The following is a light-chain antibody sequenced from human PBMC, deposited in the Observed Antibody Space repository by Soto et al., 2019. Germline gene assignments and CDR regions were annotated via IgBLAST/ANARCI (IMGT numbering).Light chain of an antibody. J-gene: IGKJ4*01. V-gene: IGKV1-5*03. CDR3: QQYNTFSLT. CDR2: KAS. CDR1: QTINNW. Sequence: DIQMTQSPSTLSASVGDRVTITCRASQTINNWLAWYQQKPGKAPKLLIYKASSLEGGVPSRFSGSGSGTEFTLTISSLQPDDFATYYCQQYNTFSLTFGGGTKVEI.